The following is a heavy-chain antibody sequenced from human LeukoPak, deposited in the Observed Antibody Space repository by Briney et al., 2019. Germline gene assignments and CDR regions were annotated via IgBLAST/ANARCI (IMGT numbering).Heavy chain of an antibody. J-gene: IGHJ4*02. CDR3: AKAPEWYYYDSSGHCDY. CDR2: ISGSGGST. Sequence: GGSLRLSCAASGFTFSSYGMSWVRQAPGKGLEWVSAISGSGGSTYYADSVKGRFTISRDNSKNTLYLQMNSLRAEDTAVYYCAKAPEWYYYDSSGHCDYWGQGTLVTVSS. CDR1: GFTFSSYG. D-gene: IGHD3-22*01. V-gene: IGHV3-23*01.